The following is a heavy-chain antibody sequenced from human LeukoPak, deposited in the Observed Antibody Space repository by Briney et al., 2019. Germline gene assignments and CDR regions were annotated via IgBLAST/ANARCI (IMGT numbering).Heavy chain of an antibody. J-gene: IGHJ5*02. V-gene: IGHV4-39*07. Sequence: SETLSLTCSVSGGSVSSSDHYWGWIRQPPGKRPEWIGSIYHSGSTYYNPSLKSRVTISVDTSKNQFSLKLSSVTAADTAVYYCARDQGSPSEDWFDPWGQGTLVTVSS. CDR1: GGSVSSSDHY. CDR2: IYHSGST. D-gene: IGHD6-13*01. CDR3: ARDQGSPSEDWFDP.